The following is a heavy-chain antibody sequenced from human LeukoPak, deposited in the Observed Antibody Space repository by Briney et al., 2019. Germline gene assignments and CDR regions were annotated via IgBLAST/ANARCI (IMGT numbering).Heavy chain of an antibody. D-gene: IGHD5-18*01. V-gene: IGHV1-46*01. CDR2: INPSGGST. CDR1: GYTFTSYY. J-gene: IGHJ4*02. Sequence: GASVKVSCKASGYTFTSYYMHWVRQAPGLGLEWMGIINPSGGSTSYAQKFQGRVTMARDTSTSTVYMELSSLRSEDTAVYYCARVPSYGCFDYWGQGTLVTVSS. CDR3: ARVPSYGCFDY.